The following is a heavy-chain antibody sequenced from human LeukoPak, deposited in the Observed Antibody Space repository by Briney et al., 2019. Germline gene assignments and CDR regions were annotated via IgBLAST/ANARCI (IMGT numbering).Heavy chain of an antibody. CDR3: ARHPQLGGYCSVTNCLNWFDS. CDR2: IYPGDSDT. J-gene: IGHJ5*01. V-gene: IGHV5-51*01. Sequence: GESLKISFKGSGYRFTNYWIGWVRRMPGKGLEWMGIIYPGDSDTRYSPSFQGQVTISADKSISTAYLQWSSLKASDTAMYYCARHPQLGGYCSVTNCLNWFDSWGQGTLVTVSS. D-gene: IGHD2-2*01. CDR1: GYRFTNYW.